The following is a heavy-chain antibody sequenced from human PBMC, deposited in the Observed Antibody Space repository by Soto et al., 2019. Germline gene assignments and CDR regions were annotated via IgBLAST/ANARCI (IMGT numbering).Heavy chain of an antibody. CDR3: AKDFLGGAKGSAFDI. CDR2: ISYNGSSA. J-gene: IGHJ3*02. CDR1: GFTFSSYA. V-gene: IGHV3-30-3*01. D-gene: IGHD3-3*01. Sequence: PGGSLRLSCAASGFTFSSYAMNWVRQAPGKGLEWVAVISYNGSSAYYADSVKGRFTISRDNSKNTLYLQMNSLRAEDTAVYYCAKDFLGGAKGSAFDIWGQGTMVTVSS.